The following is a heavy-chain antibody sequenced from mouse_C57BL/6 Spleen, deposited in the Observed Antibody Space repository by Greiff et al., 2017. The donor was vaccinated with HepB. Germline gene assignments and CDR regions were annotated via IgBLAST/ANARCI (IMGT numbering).Heavy chain of an antibody. V-gene: IGHV1-81*01. Sequence: QVQLQQSGAELARPGASVKLSCKASGYTFTSYGISWVKQRTGQGLEWIGEIYPRSGNTYYNEKFKGKATLTADKSSSTAYMELRSLTSEDSAVYFCAPYYYGSSPGFAYWGQGTLVTVSA. J-gene: IGHJ3*01. CDR3: APYYYGSSPGFAY. CDR1: GYTFTSYG. D-gene: IGHD1-1*01. CDR2: IYPRSGNT.